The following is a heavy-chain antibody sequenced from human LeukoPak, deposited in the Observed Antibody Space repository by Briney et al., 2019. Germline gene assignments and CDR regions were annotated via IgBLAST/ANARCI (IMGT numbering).Heavy chain of an antibody. CDR2: ISGSHYNT. D-gene: IGHD6-19*01. V-gene: IGHV3-23*01. CDR1: GFTFGNYD. Sequence: GGSLRLSCAVSGFTFGNYDMTWVRQAPGKGLEWVSGISGSHYNTYYADSVKGRFTISRDNSKNTLYLQMDSLTVDDPAVYYCAKGSLDGWLVTYRYFDNSGQGTLVTLSS. CDR3: AKGSLDGWLVTYRYFDN. J-gene: IGHJ4*02.